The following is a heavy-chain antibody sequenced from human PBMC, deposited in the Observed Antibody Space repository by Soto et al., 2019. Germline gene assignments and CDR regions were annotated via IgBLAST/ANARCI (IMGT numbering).Heavy chain of an antibody. D-gene: IGHD1-1*01. CDR3: ARVTPGNNLYYFSGLDV. CDR2: IAYDGINT. J-gene: IGHJ6*02. CDR1: GFNFVTYA. Sequence: GGSLRLSCVASGFNFVTYAIHWVRQAPGKGLQWVALIAYDGINTYYADSVKGRFTISRDNSKNTLHLQMNSLRPEDTGVYFCARVTPGNNLYYFSGLDVWGQGTSVTVSS. V-gene: IGHV3-30-3*01.